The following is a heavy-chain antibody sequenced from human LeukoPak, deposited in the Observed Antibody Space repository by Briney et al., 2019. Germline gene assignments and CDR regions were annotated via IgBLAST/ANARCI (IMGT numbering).Heavy chain of an antibody. CDR1: GGSISSSSYY. J-gene: IGHJ6*02. CDR3: ATVTIVGATPMLYYYYGMDV. CDR2: IYYSGST. Sequence: SETLSLTCTVSGGSISSSSYYWGWIRQPPGKGLEWIGSIYYSGSTYYNPSLKSRVTISVDTSKNQFSLKLSSVTAADTAVYYCATVTIVGATPMLYYYYGMDVWGQGTTVTVSS. V-gene: IGHV4-39*07. D-gene: IGHD1-26*01.